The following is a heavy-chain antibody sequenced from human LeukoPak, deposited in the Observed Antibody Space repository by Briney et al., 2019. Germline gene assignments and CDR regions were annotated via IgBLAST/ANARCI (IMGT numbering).Heavy chain of an antibody. D-gene: IGHD3-22*01. CDR2: IYYSGGT. V-gene: IGHV4-61*08. J-gene: IGHJ4*02. CDR1: GGSISSGGFS. Sequence: PSETLSLTCAVSGGSISSGGFSWSWIRQPPGKGLEWIGYIYYSGGTNYNPSLKSRVTISVDTSKKQFSLKLSSVTAADTAVYYCARRGGDSSGNFDYWGQGTLVTVSS. CDR3: ARRGGDSSGNFDY.